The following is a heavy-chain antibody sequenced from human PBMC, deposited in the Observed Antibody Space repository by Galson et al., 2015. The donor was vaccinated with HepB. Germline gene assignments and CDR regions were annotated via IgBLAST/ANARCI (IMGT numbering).Heavy chain of an antibody. Sequence: SVKVSCKASGYTFTNYYIHWVRQAPGQGLECMGIVDPSGDRTTYAQQFQGRVTMTSDTSTSTVYMGLSSLRSDDTAVYYCARGGCRGSSCYYDNWGQGALVTVSS. V-gene: IGHV1-46*01. CDR3: ARGGCRGSSCYYDN. J-gene: IGHJ4*02. CDR1: GYTFTNYY. D-gene: IGHD2-2*01. CDR2: VDPSGDRT.